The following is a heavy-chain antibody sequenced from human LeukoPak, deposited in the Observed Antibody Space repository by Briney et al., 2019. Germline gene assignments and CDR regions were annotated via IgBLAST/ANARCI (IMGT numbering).Heavy chain of an antibody. D-gene: IGHD3-22*01. CDR2: ISPSGGST. CDR3: ARGDDSSGYYY. V-gene: IGHV1-46*01. J-gene: IGHJ4*02. Sequence: ASVKVSCKAFGYTFTSNYMHWVRQAPGQGPEWMGVISPSGGSTTYAQKFQGRVTLTRDMSTSTDYLELSSLRSEDTAVYYCARGDDSSGYYYWGQGTLVTVSS. CDR1: GYTFTSNY.